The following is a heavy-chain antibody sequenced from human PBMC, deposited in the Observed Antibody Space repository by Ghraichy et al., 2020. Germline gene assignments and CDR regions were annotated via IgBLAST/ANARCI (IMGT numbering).Heavy chain of an antibody. CDR3: ARGRDYYGSGIPRYFDY. CDR2: INHSGST. V-gene: IGHV4-34*01. CDR1: GVSFSGYY. Sequence: SQTLSLTCAVYGVSFSGYYWSWIRQPPGKGLEWIGEINHSGSTNYNPSLKSRVTISVDTSKNQFSLKLSSVTAADTAVYYCARGRDYYGSGIPRYFDYWGQGTLVTVSS. J-gene: IGHJ4*02. D-gene: IGHD3-10*01.